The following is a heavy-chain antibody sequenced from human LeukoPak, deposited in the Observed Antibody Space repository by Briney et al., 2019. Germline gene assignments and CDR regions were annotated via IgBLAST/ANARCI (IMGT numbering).Heavy chain of an antibody. CDR2: INHSGST. CDR1: GYSISSGYY. Sequence: SETLSLTCAVSGYSISSGYYWSWIRQPPGKGLEWIGEINHSGSTNYSPSLKSRVTISVDTSKNQFSLKLSSVTAADTTVYYCAASRYDYGDYVPLVYWGQGTLVTVSS. D-gene: IGHD4-17*01. V-gene: IGHV4-34*01. CDR3: AASRYDYGDYVPLVY. J-gene: IGHJ4*02.